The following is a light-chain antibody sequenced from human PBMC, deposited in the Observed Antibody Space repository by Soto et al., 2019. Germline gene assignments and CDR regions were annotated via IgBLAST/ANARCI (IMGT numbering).Light chain of an antibody. CDR1: QSVGSAY. Sequence: EIVLTQSPGTLSLSPGERATLSCRASQSVGSAYVGWYQQKPGQAPRLLIFGATRGATGIPNRFSGSGSGTNFTLTINQVEPEDSAVYYCQHYGRSPSFGRGTKVEIK. CDR3: QHYGRSPS. J-gene: IGKJ1*01. V-gene: IGKV3-20*01. CDR2: GAT.